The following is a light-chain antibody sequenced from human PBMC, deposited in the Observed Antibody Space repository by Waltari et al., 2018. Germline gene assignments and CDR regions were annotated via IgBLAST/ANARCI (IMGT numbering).Light chain of an antibody. Sequence: DIQMTQSPPSLSASVGDRVTITCRASQSIDIFVNWYQQKSGKGPKLLIYAASNLESEVPSRFSGSGSGTDFTLTISSLQPEDFATYYCQQSYTTPTFGQGTKLEIK. V-gene: IGKV1-39*01. CDR1: QSIDIF. CDR3: QQSYTTPT. J-gene: IGKJ2*01. CDR2: AAS.